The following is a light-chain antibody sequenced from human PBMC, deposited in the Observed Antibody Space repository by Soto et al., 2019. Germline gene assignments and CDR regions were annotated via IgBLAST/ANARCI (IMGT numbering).Light chain of an antibody. CDR3: QQHNNWPPWT. J-gene: IGKJ1*01. Sequence: EIVMTQSPATLSVSPGERATLSCRASQSVSSNLAWYQQKPGQAPRLLMYGASTRTTGIPDRLSGSGSGTEFTLTISSLQSEDFSVYYYQQHNNWPPWTFGQGTNVEIK. CDR2: GAS. CDR1: QSVSSN. V-gene: IGKV3-15*01.